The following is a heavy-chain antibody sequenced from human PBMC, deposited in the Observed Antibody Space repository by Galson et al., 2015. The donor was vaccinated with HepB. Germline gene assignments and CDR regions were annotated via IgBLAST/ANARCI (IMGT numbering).Heavy chain of an antibody. V-gene: IGHV1-2*02. CDR2: INPNSGGT. Sequence: SVKVSCKASGYTFTGYYMHWVRQAPGQGLEWMGWINPNSGGTNYAQKFQGRVTMTRDTSISTAYMELSILTSDDTAVYYCASPHTVATSATLDYWGQGTLVTVSS. D-gene: IGHD4-23*01. CDR1: GYTFTGYY. J-gene: IGHJ4*02. CDR3: ASPHTVATSATLDY.